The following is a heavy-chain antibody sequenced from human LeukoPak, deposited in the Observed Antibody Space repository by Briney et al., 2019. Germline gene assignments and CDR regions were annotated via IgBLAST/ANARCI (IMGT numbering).Heavy chain of an antibody. CDR1: GFTFSNYN. J-gene: IGHJ4*02. CDR3: ARDEVATISDY. V-gene: IGHV3-21*01. CDR2: ISSSSSYI. D-gene: IGHD5-12*01. Sequence: PGRSLRLSCAASGFTFSNYNMNWVRQAPGKGLEWVSSISSSSSYIYYADSLKGRFTISRDNAKNSVYLQMNSLRAEDTAVYYCARDEVATISDYWGQGTLVTVSS.